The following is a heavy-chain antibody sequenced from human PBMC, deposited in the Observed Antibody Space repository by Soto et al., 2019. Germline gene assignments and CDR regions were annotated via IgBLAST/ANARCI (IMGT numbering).Heavy chain of an antibody. CDR1: GFTFSSYA. CDR2: ISGSGGST. D-gene: IGHD3-9*01. CDR3: AKKDILTGYPAFDY. V-gene: IGHV3-23*01. J-gene: IGHJ4*02. Sequence: PGGSLRLSCAASGFTFSSYAMSWVRQAPGKGLVWVSAISGSGGSTYYADSVKGRFTISRDNSKNTLYLQMNSLRAEDTAVYYCAKKDILTGYPAFDYWGQGTLVTVSS.